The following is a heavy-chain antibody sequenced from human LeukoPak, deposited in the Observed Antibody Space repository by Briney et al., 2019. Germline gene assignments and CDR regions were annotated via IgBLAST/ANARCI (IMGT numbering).Heavy chain of an antibody. J-gene: IGHJ4*02. CDR1: GFTFSKYW. D-gene: IGHD6-19*01. CDR3: ATKQWLAPPPDS. V-gene: IGHV3-74*01. Sequence: PALTLRLSCAASGFTFSKYWMLWIRQAPGKGLESVSRINTDGTATTYADSVKGRFTVSRDNADNTMFLQMNSVRDEDTAVYYCATKQWLAPPPDSWGQGTPVTVSS. CDR2: INTDGTAT.